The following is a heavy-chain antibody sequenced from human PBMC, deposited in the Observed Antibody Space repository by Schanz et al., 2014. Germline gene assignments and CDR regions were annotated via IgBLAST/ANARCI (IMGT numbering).Heavy chain of an antibody. Sequence: QVQLVQSGGEVKKPGASATVSCKASGYTFTSYDINWVRQATGQGLEWMGGFHHEDGDTVYAQKFQGRVIMTEDTSTDTAYVELSRLTSEDTGVYYCATETSRTWFYNGVDVWGQGTTVTVSS. CDR1: GYTFTSYD. V-gene: IGHV1-24*01. J-gene: IGHJ6*02. CDR3: ATETSRTWFYNGVDV. CDR2: FHHEDGDT. D-gene: IGHD2-2*01.